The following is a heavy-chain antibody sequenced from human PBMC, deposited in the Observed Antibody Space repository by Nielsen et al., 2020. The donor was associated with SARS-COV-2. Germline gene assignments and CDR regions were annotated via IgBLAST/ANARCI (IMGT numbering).Heavy chain of an antibody. CDR2: INHSGST. CDR3: AREKRLYGYSSGCSLDY. V-gene: IGHV4-34*01. CDR1: GGSFSGYY. J-gene: IGHJ4*02. Sequence: SETLSPTCAVYGGSFSGYYWSCIRQPPGKGLEWIGEINHSGSTNYNPSLKSRVTISVDTSKNQFSLKLSSVTAADTAVYYCAREKRLYGYSSGCSLDYWGQGTLVTVSS. D-gene: IGHD6-19*01.